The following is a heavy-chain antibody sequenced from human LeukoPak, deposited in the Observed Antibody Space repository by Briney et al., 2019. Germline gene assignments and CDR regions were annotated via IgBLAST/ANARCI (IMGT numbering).Heavy chain of an antibody. J-gene: IGHJ5*02. CDR2: IYVDGRTT. Sequence: GGSQRLSCVASGFTFSNYWMHWVHQPPGKGLVWVSRIYVDGRTTNYADSVKGRFTISRDNAKNTVYLEMNSLSVEDTATYYCIRDFRSADLWGQGTLVTVTS. CDR3: IRDFRSADL. V-gene: IGHV3-74*01. CDR1: GFTFSNYW.